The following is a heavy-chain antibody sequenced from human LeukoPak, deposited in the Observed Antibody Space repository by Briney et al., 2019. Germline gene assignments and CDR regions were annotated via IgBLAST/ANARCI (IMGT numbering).Heavy chain of an antibody. Sequence: PSETLSLTCAVYGGSFSGYYWSWIRQPPGKGLEWIGEINHSGSTNYNPSLKSRVTISVDASKNQFSLKLSSVTAADTAVYYCARGLLGATQAAVFDYRGQGTLVTVSS. D-gene: IGHD1-26*01. CDR1: GGSFSGYY. CDR3: ARGLLGATQAAVFDY. J-gene: IGHJ4*02. CDR2: INHSGST. V-gene: IGHV4-34*01.